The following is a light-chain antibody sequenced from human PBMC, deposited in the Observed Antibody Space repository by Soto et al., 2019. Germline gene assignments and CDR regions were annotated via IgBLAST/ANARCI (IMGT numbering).Light chain of an antibody. Sequence: EIVLTQSPGTLSLSPGERATLSCRASNVAWYQQRPGQPPRLLIFGASTRASDVPDGFTGSGSGTQFTLTIASLHSEDFAVYFCQQYNNWPYTFGQGTKVDIK. CDR2: GAS. CDR3: QQYNNWPYT. V-gene: IGKV3-15*01. J-gene: IGKJ2*01. CDR1: N.